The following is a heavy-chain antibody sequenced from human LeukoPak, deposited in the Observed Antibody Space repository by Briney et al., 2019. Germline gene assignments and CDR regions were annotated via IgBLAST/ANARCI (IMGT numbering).Heavy chain of an antibody. CDR3: AREGVAVADTDYAFDI. CDR1: GFTFSDYY. Sequence: GGSLRLSCAASGFTFSDYYMSWIRQAPGKGLEWVSYISSSSSYTNYADSVKGRFTISRDNAKNSLYLQMNVLRDDDTAVYYCAREGVAVADTDYAFDIWGQGTMVIVSS. V-gene: IGHV3-11*06. CDR2: ISSSSSYT. D-gene: IGHD6-19*01. J-gene: IGHJ3*02.